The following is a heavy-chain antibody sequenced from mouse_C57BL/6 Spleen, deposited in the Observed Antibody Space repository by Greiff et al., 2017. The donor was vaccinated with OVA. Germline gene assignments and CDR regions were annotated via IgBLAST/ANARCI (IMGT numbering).Heavy chain of an antibody. CDR2: IDPSDSYT. CDR3: ARSGITTVVPDD. J-gene: IGHJ2*01. V-gene: IGHV1-59*01. D-gene: IGHD1-1*01. CDR1: GYTFTSYW. Sequence: VQLQQPGAELVRPGTSVKLSCKASGYTFTSYWMHWVKQRPGPGLEWIGVIDPSDSYTNYNQKFKGKATWTVDTSSSTAYMQLSRLTSEDAAVYYSARSGITTVVPDDWGQGTTLTVSS.